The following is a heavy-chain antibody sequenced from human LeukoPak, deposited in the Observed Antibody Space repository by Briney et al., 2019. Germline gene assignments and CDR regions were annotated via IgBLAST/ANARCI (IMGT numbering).Heavy chain of an antibody. Sequence: SETLSLTCTVSGGSISSSSYYWSWIRQPAGKGLEWIGRIYTSGSTNYNPSLKSRVTMSVDTSKNQFSLKLSSVTAADTAVYYCARQYYDILTGETDAFDIWGQGTMVTVSS. V-gene: IGHV4-61*02. D-gene: IGHD3-9*01. CDR2: IYTSGST. CDR3: ARQYYDILTGETDAFDI. CDR1: GGSISSSSYY. J-gene: IGHJ3*02.